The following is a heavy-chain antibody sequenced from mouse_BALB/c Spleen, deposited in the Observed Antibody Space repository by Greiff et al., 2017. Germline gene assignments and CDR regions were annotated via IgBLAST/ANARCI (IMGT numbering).Heavy chain of an antibody. CDR2: INPYNGDT. CDR1: GYSFTGYF. J-gene: IGHJ2*01. D-gene: IGHD1-1*01. CDR3: GRSDYYGSSNYFDY. V-gene: IGHV1-37*01. Sequence: VQLKQSGPELVKPGASVKISCKASGYSFTGYFMNWVKQSHGKSLEWIGRINPYNGDTFYNQKFKGKATLTVDKSSSTAYMKLLSLTSEDSAVYYCGRSDYYGSSNYFDYWGQGTTLTVSS.